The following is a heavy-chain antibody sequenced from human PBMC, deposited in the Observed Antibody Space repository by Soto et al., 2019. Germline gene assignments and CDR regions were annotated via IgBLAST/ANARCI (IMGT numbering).Heavy chain of an antibody. J-gene: IGHJ6*02. Sequence: GGSLRLSCAASGFTFSSYWMSWVRQAPGKGLEWVANVKEDGSEKYYVDSVKGRFTISRDNAKNSLYLQMNSLRAEDTAVYYCARGGGRVAARTNIESYGMDVWGQGTTVTVSS. CDR1: GFTFSSYW. D-gene: IGHD2-15*01. CDR2: VKEDGSEK. CDR3: ARGGGRVAARTNIESYGMDV. V-gene: IGHV3-7*05.